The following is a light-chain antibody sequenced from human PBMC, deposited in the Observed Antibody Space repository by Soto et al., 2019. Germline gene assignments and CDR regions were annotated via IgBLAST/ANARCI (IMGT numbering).Light chain of an antibody. CDR2: GAS. J-gene: IGKJ4*01. V-gene: IGKV3-20*01. CDR1: QRVSSAS. CDR3: QQYGSSPPRT. Sequence: EIVLSQSPGTLSLSAGERATLSCRASQRVSSASLAWYQKKRGQAPRLLVYGASLRATGIPDRFSGSGSGTDFTLTISRLETEDFAVYYCQQYGSSPPRTFGGGTKVEIK.